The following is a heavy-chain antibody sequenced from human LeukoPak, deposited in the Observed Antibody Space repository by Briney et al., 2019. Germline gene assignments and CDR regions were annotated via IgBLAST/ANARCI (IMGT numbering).Heavy chain of an antibody. D-gene: IGHD2-2*01. Sequence: SQTLSLTCSISGDSVSSNSVTWNGIRQSPSRGLEWLGRTYYRSTWYNDYAVSVRGRITVNPDTSKNQFSLHLNSVTPGDTAVYYCARRLTQYDCFDPWGQGILVTVSS. J-gene: IGHJ5*02. V-gene: IGHV6-1*01. CDR2: TYYRSTWYN. CDR3: ARRLTQYDCFDP. CDR1: GDSVSSNSVT.